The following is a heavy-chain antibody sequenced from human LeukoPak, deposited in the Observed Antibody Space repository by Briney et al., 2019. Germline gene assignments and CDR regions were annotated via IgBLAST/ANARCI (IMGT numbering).Heavy chain of an antibody. CDR2: ISGGSSNT. V-gene: IGHV3-48*01. CDR1: GFTFSTYS. J-gene: IGHJ4*02. D-gene: IGHD3-10*01. Sequence: PGGSLRLSCAASGFTFSTYSMNWVRQAPGKGLEWVSYISGGSSNTFYADSVKGRFTISRDNAKNTLYLQMNSLRAEDTAVYYCATPKGGSGSHRAPLEYWGQGTLVTVST. CDR3: ATPKGGSGSHRAPLEY.